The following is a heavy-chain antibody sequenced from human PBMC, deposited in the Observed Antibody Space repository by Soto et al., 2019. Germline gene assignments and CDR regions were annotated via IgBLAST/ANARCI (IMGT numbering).Heavy chain of an antibody. CDR2: ISRDGRTT. J-gene: IGHJ4*02. CDR3: TGEVASGY. D-gene: IGHD2-8*02. V-gene: IGHV3-30*03. Sequence: QVELVESGGGVVQPGRSLRLSCAVSGCTVSSFGMHWVRQAPGKGLEWVAVISRDGRTTFYADSVKGRFTISKDNSRNTLFLEMNSLRGDDMAVYYCTGEVASGYWGQGTLVTVSS. CDR1: GCTVSSFG.